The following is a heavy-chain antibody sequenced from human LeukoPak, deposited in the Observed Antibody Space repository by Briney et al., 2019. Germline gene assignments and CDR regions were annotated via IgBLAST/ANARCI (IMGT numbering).Heavy chain of an antibody. CDR1: GFTFSSYG. CDR3: ARVWQQLGSPFDY. D-gene: IGHD6-13*01. Sequence: GGTLRLSCAASGFTFSSYGMSWVRQAPGKGLEWVSAISGSGGSTYYADSVKGRFTISRDNSKNTLYLQMNSLRAEDTAVYYCARVWQQLGSPFDYWGQGTLVTVSS. CDR2: ISGSGGST. V-gene: IGHV3-23*01. J-gene: IGHJ4*02.